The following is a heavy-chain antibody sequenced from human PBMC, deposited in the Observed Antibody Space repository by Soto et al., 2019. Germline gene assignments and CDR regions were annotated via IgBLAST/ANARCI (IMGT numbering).Heavy chain of an antibody. CDR1: GYSLRTHW. J-gene: IGHJ3*02. CDR2: SDPSQSYF. Sequence: PGESLKISCEGSGYSLRTHWINWVRQMPGRGLEWMGRSDPSQSYFNYNPSFQGRVTFSADKSTRTAYLQWTGLKASDSATYYCARHRRAIVATTDPIAIWGQGTKVTGSS. D-gene: IGHD1-26*01. V-gene: IGHV5-10-1*01. CDR3: ARHRRAIVATTDPIAI.